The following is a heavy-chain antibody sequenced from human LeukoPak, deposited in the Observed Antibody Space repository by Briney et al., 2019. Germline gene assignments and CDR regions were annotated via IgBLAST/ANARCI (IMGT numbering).Heavy chain of an antibody. Sequence: GGSLRLSCAASGFTFSSYSMNWVRQAPGKGLEWVSSISSSSSYIYYADSVKGRFTISRDNAKNSLYLQMNSLRAEDTAVYYCARLGYYDSSGYYYGMDVWGQGTTVTVSS. V-gene: IGHV3-21*01. CDR2: ISSSSSYI. J-gene: IGHJ6*02. CDR1: GFTFSSYS. D-gene: IGHD3-22*01. CDR3: ARLGYYDSSGYYYGMDV.